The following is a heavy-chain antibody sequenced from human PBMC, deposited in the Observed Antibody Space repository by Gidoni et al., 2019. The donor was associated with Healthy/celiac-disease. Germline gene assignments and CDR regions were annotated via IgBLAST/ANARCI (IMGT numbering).Heavy chain of an antibody. Sequence: QVQLQESGPGLVKPSQTLYLTCTVSGGSISSGSYYWSWIRQPAGKGLEWIGRIYTSGSTNDNPSLKSRVTMSVDTSKNQFSLKLSSVTAADTAVYYCARSATYCGGDCYSGAFDIWGQGTMVTVSS. CDR1: GGSISSGSYY. V-gene: IGHV4-61*02. CDR2: IYTSGST. CDR3: ARSATYCGGDCYSGAFDI. D-gene: IGHD2-21*01. J-gene: IGHJ3*02.